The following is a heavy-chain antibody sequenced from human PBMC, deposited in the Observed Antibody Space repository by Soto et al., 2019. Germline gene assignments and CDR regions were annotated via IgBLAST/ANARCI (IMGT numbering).Heavy chain of an antibody. J-gene: IGHJ6*02. Sequence: EVQLVESGGGLVQPGGSLKLSCAASGFTFSGSAIHWVRQASGKGLEWVGRIRDKVNKYATAYAASVTGRFTISRDDSKNMAYLQMNSLKTDDTAVYYCGYDFCSGYYSVGQTSGMDVWGQGTTVTVSS. CDR3: GYDFCSGYYSVGQTSGMDV. CDR1: GFTFSGSA. CDR2: IRDKVNKYAT. D-gene: IGHD3-3*01. V-gene: IGHV3-73*02.